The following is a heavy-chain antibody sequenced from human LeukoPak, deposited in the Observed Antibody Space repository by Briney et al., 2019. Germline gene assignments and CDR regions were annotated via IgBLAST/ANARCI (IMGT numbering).Heavy chain of an antibody. D-gene: IGHD3-22*01. CDR1: GGSISSSSYY. J-gene: IGHJ4*02. CDR3: ASQSPTPDSSGYTDY. V-gene: IGHV4-39*07. CDR2: IYYSGST. Sequence: PSETLSLTCTVSGGSISSSSYYWGWIRQPPGKGLEWIGSIYYSGSTYYNPSLKSRVTISVDRSKNQFSLKLSSVTAADTAVYYCASQSPTPDSSGYTDYWGQGTLVTVSS.